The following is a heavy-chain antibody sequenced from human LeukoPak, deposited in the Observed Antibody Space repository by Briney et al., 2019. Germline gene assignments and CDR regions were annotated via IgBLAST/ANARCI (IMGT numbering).Heavy chain of an antibody. D-gene: IGHD3-22*01. Sequence: SETLSLTCTVSGGSISSYYWGWIRQPPGKGLEWIGYIYYSGSTNYNPSLKSRVTISVDTSKNQFSLKLSSVTAADTAVYYCARVDSSGYYSLVWGQGTMVTVSS. V-gene: IGHV4-59*12. J-gene: IGHJ3*01. CDR1: GGSISSYY. CDR3: ARVDSSGYYSLV. CDR2: IYYSGST.